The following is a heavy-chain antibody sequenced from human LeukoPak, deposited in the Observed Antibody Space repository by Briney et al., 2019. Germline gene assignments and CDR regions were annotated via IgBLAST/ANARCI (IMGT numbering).Heavy chain of an antibody. V-gene: IGHV3-74*01. CDR1: GFTFSSYW. Sequence: GGSLRLSCAASGFTFSSYWMHWVRQAPGKGLVWVSRINSDGSSTSYADSVKGRFTISRNNAKNTLYLQMNSLRAEDTAVYYCARGSGSYYYYMDVWGKGTTVTVSS. D-gene: IGHD3-10*01. J-gene: IGHJ6*03. CDR2: INSDGSST. CDR3: ARGSGSYYYYMDV.